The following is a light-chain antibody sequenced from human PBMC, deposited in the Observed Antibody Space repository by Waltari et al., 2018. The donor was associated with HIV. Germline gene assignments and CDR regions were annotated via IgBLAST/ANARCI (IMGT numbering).Light chain of an antibody. CDR1: QTVLYSSNKKNF. V-gene: IGKV4-1*01. CDR2: WAT. J-gene: IGKJ2*01. CDR3: QQYYSTPYT. Sequence: DIVMTQSPDSLAVPLGERATITCNSTQTVLYSSNKKNFLSWYQPKPGQPPKLLISWATTRDSGVPDRFSGSWSGTYFTLTVSSLQAEDVAFYYCQQYYSTPYTFGRGTKV.